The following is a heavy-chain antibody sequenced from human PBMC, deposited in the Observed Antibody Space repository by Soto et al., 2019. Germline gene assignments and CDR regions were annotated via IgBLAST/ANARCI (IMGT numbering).Heavy chain of an antibody. CDR2: ISGSGGST. D-gene: IGHD2-15*01. J-gene: IGHJ6*03. Sequence: EVQLLESGGGLVQPGGSLRLSCAASGFTFSSYAMSWVRQAPGKGLEWVSAISGSGGSTYYADSVKGRLTISRDNSKNTLYLQMNSLRAEDTAVYYCAKDPTYCSGGSCPVSGYYYYMDVWGKGTTVTVSS. V-gene: IGHV3-23*01. CDR3: AKDPTYCSGGSCPVSGYYYYMDV. CDR1: GFTFSSYA.